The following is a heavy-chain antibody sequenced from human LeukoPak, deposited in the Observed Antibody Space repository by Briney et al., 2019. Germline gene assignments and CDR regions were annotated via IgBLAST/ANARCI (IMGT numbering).Heavy chain of an antibody. CDR3: TGKRSGSAY. D-gene: IGHD3-3*01. CDR2: IYHSGST. V-gene: IGHV4-38-2*01. J-gene: IGHJ4*02. CDR1: GYSISSGYY. Sequence: PSETLSLTCAVSGYSISSGYYWGWIRQPPGKGLEWIGSIYHSGSTYYNPSPKSRVTISVDTSKNQFSLKLSSVTAADTAVYYCTGKRSGSAYWGQGTLVTVSS.